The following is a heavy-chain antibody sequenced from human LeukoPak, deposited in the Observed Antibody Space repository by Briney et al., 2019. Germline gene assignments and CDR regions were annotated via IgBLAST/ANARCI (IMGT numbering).Heavy chain of an antibody. D-gene: IGHD5-24*01. CDR3: ARGDEIKHAFHL. Sequence: PGGSLRLSCAASGFTFSSYSMNWVRQAPGKGVEWVSYISHSSSTIYYADSMKGRFTISRDNEKNSLYLQMNSLRAEDTDLYYCARGDEIKHAFHLWGQGTMVTVSS. CDR2: ISHSSSTI. J-gene: IGHJ3*01. V-gene: IGHV3-48*01. CDR1: GFTFSSYS.